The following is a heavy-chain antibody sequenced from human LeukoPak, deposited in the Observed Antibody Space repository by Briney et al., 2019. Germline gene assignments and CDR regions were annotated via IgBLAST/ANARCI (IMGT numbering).Heavy chain of an antibody. V-gene: IGHV1-46*01. D-gene: IGHD3-10*01. J-gene: IGHJ4*02. CDR3: ARAPFTMVRGVSISPLGY. Sequence: GASVKVSCKASGYTFTSYYMHWVRQAPGQGLEWMGIINPSGGSTSYAQKFQGRVTMTRDMSTSTVYMELSSLRSDDTAVYYCARAPFTMVRGVSISPLGYWGQGTLVTVSS. CDR2: INPSGGST. CDR1: GYTFTSYY.